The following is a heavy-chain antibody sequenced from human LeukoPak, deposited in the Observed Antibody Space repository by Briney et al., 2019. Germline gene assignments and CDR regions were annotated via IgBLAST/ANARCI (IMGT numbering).Heavy chain of an antibody. Sequence: SETLSLTCTVSGGSISRSTYYWGWIRQPPGKGLEWIGSVYYSGSTYYNPSLKSRVTISVDTSKHQFSLKLSSLTAADTGVYYCARQHYSDYPPAFDYWGQGTLVTVSS. V-gene: IGHV4-39*01. CDR3: ARQHYSDYPPAFDY. CDR1: GGSISRSTYY. D-gene: IGHD4-11*01. J-gene: IGHJ4*02. CDR2: VYYSGST.